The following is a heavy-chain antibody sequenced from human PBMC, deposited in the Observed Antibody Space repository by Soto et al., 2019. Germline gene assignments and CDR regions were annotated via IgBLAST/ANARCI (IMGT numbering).Heavy chain of an antibody. V-gene: IGHV4-59*01. CDR1: GCPIRDYF. Sequence: XETLSLTCTVAGCPIRDYFWTWIRQPPGKGLEWIGYIYYSGRTNYNPSLKSRVSISVDTSKNHFSLQLRSVTAADTAVYYCARVGGDDFGDSGGFDSWGQGTLVTVSS. D-gene: IGHD4-17*01. CDR2: IYYSGRT. CDR3: ARVGGDDFGDSGGFDS. J-gene: IGHJ4*02.